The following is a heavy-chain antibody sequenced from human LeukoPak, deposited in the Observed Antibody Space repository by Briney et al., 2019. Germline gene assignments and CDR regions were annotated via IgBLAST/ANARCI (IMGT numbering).Heavy chain of an antibody. Sequence: GAPVKVSCKASGGTFSSYAISWVRQAPGQGLEWMGGIIPIFGTANYAQKFQGRVTITADKSTSTAYMELSSLRSEDTAVYYCAREGYYDILTGYQYYFDYWGQGTLVTVSS. CDR2: IIPIFGTA. V-gene: IGHV1-69*06. CDR1: GGTFSSYA. CDR3: AREGYYDILTGYQYYFDY. J-gene: IGHJ4*02. D-gene: IGHD3-9*01.